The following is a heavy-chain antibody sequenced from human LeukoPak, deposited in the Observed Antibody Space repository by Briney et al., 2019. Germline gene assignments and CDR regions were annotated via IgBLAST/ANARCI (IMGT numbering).Heavy chain of an antibody. V-gene: IGHV1-46*01. Sequence: ASVKVSCKASGYTFTSYYIHWVRQAPGQGLEWMGIINPSGGSTSYAQKFQGRVTMTRDTSTSTVYMELSSLRSEDTAVYYCARVSADCSGGSCYDDYWGQGTLVTVSS. CDR2: INPSGGST. J-gene: IGHJ4*02. D-gene: IGHD2-15*01. CDR3: ARVSADCSGGSCYDDY. CDR1: GYTFTSYY.